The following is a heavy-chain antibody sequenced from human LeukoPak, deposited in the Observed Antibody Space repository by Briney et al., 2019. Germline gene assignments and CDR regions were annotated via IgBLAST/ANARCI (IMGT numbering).Heavy chain of an antibody. CDR1: GLTFDDYA. D-gene: IGHD2-21*02. V-gene: IGHV3-9*01. J-gene: IGHJ4*02. Sequence: GGSLRLSCAASGLTFDDYAMHWVRQAPGRGLEWVSGISWNSGSIGYVDSVKGRFTISRDDAKNSLYLQMNSLRAEDTALYFCAKDTSAYCGGDCNWPRPEFDYWGQGTLVTVSS. CDR2: ISWNSGSI. CDR3: AKDTSAYCGGDCNWPRPEFDY.